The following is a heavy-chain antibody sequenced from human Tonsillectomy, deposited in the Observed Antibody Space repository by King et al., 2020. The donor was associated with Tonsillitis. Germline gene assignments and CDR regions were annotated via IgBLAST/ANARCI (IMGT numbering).Heavy chain of an antibody. Sequence: HVQLVESGAEVKKPGASVKVSCKASGDTFSYYSINWVRQAPGQGLEWMGGIIPIFATANYAQNFQGRVTITADEFTRTAYMEMNSLTSEDTAVYYCARDRPGEVITFEGGIGPLDPPSDMDLWGKGTPVTVSS. CDR1: GDTFSYYS. V-gene: IGHV1-69*01. CDR3: ARDRPGEVITFEGGIGPLDPPSDMDL. D-gene: IGHD3-16*02. J-gene: IGHJ6*03. CDR2: IIPIFATA.